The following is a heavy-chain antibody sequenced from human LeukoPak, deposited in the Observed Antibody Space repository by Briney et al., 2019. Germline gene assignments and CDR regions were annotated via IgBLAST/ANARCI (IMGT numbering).Heavy chain of an antibody. D-gene: IGHD5-12*01. V-gene: IGHV3-21*01. Sequence: PGGSLRLSCAASGFTVSSNYMSWVRQAPGKGLEWVSSISSSSSYTYYADSVKGRFTISRDNAKNSLYLQMNSLRAEDTAVYYCARALDIVATITPIDYWGQGTLVTVS. CDR2: ISSSSSYT. J-gene: IGHJ4*02. CDR3: ARALDIVATITPIDY. CDR1: GFTVSSNY.